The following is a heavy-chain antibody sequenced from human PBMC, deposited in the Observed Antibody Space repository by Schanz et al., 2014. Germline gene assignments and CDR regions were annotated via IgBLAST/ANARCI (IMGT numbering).Heavy chain of an antibody. CDR3: ARDQSPYTNSSDVRYFDY. Sequence: QVQLVQSGAEVRKPGASVKVSCKASGYTFISYGVIWVRQAPGQGLEWMGWISTSNGNTNYIQKLQGRVTMTTDTSTSTAYMELRSLRSDDTAVYYCARDQSPYTNSSDVRYFDYWGQGSLVTVSS. D-gene: IGHD6-6*01. V-gene: IGHV1-18*01. CDR1: GYTFISYG. J-gene: IGHJ4*02. CDR2: ISTSNGNT.